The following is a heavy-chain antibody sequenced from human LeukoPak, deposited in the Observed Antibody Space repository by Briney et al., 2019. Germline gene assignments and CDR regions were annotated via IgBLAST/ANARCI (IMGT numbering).Heavy chain of an antibody. CDR1: GFTFSSYA. CDR3: ARDHAFGGVIALDY. V-gene: IGHV3-21*01. D-gene: IGHD3-16*02. J-gene: IGHJ4*02. CDR2: ISSSSSYI. Sequence: PGGSLRLSCAASGFTFSSYAMSWVRQAPGKGLEWVSSISSSSSYIYYADSVKGRFTISRDNAKNSLYLQMNSLRAEDTAVYYCARDHAFGGVIALDYWGQGTLVTVSS.